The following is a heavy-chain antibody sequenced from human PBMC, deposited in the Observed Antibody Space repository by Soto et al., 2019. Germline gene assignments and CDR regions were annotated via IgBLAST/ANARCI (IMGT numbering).Heavy chain of an antibody. CDR2: IVVGSGNT. Sequence: SVKVSCKASGFTFTSSAVQWVRQARGQRLEWIGWIVVGSGNTNYAQKFQERVTITRDMSTSTAYMELSSLRSEDTAVYYCAADRRSGSYHSYYFDYWRQGTLVTVSS. CDR1: GFTFTSSA. CDR3: AADRRSGSYHSYYFDY. J-gene: IGHJ4*02. V-gene: IGHV1-58*01. D-gene: IGHD1-26*01.